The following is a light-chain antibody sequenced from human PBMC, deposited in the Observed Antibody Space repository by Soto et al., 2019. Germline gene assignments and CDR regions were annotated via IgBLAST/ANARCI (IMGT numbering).Light chain of an antibody. CDR3: QQANRFPWT. CDR2: ATS. Sequence: DIQMTQSPSSVSASVGDGVNITCRASQGVSRWLAWYQQKPGKAPKILIHATSSLQSGAPSRFSGSGSGTDFTLTISSLQPEDFATYYCQQANRFPWTFGQGTRVE. CDR1: QGVSRW. V-gene: IGKV1-12*02. J-gene: IGKJ1*01.